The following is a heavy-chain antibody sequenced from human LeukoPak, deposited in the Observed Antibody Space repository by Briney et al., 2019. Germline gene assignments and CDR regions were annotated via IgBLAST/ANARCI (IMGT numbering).Heavy chain of an antibody. V-gene: IGHV5-51*03. CDR2: IYPGDSDT. J-gene: IGHJ3*02. CDR3: ARPTRRGELNAFDI. Sequence: PGESLTLSCKGSGYSFTSYWIGWVRQMPGKGLEWMGIIYPGDSDTIYSPSSQGQVTISADRSISTAYLQWSSLKASDTAMYYCARPTRRGELNAFDIWGQGTMVTVSS. CDR1: GYSFTSYW. D-gene: IGHD3-10*01.